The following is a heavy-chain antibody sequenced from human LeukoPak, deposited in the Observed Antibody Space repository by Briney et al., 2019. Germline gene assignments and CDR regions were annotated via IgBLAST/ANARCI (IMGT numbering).Heavy chain of an antibody. V-gene: IGHV4-38-2*02. J-gene: IGHJ6*03. CDR1: GYSITSGYY. Sequence: SETLSLTCTVSGYSITSGYYWGWIRQPPGKGLEWIGSISHSGSTFSNPSLKSRVTMSLDTSKNQFSLKLTSVTAADTAVYYCAKQVSGGYYYNYMDVWVKGTTVTVSS. D-gene: IGHD4-23*01. CDR3: AKQVSGGYYYNYMDV. CDR2: ISHSGST.